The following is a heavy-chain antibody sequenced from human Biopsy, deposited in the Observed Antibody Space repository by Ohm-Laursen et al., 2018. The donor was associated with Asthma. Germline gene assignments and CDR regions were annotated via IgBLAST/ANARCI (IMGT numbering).Heavy chain of an antibody. Sequence: TLSLTCAVYGGSFSSHYWTWIRQPPGKGLEWIGEIIHSGNTNYNRSLKSRVTMSVDTPKNQFSLKLTSVTVADTAVYYCARGGYCSGGDCYLRRPSYPVSYFDLWGRGTLVTVSS. V-gene: IGHV4-34*01. J-gene: IGHJ2*01. CDR1: GGSFSSHY. CDR3: ARGGYCSGGDCYLRRPSYPVSYFDL. CDR2: IIHSGNT. D-gene: IGHD2-15*01.